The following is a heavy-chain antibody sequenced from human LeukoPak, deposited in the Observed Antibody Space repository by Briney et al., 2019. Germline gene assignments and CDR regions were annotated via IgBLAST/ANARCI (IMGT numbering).Heavy chain of an antibody. CDR2: IYTSGST. CDR3: ARAVVVEESDAFDI. J-gene: IGHJ3*02. D-gene: IGHD2-15*01. Sequence: KTSETLSLTCTVSGGSISSDSYYWSWIRQPAGKGLEWIGRIYTSGSTNYNPSLKSRVTISVDTSKNQFSLKLSSVTAADTAVYYCARAVVVEESDAFDIWGQGTMVTVSS. CDR1: GGSISSDSYY. V-gene: IGHV4-61*02.